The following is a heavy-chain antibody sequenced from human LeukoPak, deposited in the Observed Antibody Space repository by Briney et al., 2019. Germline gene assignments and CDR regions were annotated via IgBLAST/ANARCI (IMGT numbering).Heavy chain of an antibody. D-gene: IGHD6-19*01. CDR1: GFTVSSNY. CDR2: IYSGGST. J-gene: IGHJ4*02. Sequence: GGSLRLSCTASGFTVSSNYMSWVRQAPGKGLEWVSVIYSGGSTYYADSVKGRFTISRDNSKNTLYLQMNSLRAEDTAMYYCARDSGSAWYPGYWGQGTLVTVSS. V-gene: IGHV3-53*01. CDR3: ARDSGSAWYPGY.